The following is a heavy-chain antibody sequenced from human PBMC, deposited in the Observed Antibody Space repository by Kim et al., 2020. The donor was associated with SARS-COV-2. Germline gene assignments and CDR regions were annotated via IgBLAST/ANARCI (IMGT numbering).Heavy chain of an antibody. D-gene: IGHD3-16*01. Sequence: SETLSLTCTASGGSISHYYWNWIRQSPGKKLEWIAYVYNSGTTNYNPSLKSRATISLDISKKQFSLQLTSVTAADTAVYYCARDGAEDDAFDVWGQGTLVTVS. CDR1: GGSISHYY. J-gene: IGHJ3*01. CDR2: VYNSGTT. CDR3: ARDGAEDDAFDV. V-gene: IGHV4-59*01.